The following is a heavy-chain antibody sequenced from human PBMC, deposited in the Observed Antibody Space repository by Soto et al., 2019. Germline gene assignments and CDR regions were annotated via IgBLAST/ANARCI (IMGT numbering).Heavy chain of an antibody. D-gene: IGHD2-2*01. J-gene: IGHJ4*02. CDR1: GFTFSSYW. V-gene: IGHV3-7*01. CDR2: IKQDGSEK. Sequence: EVQLVESGGGLVQPGGSLRLSCAASGFTFSSYWMSWVRQAPGKGLEWVANIKQDGSEKYYVVSVKGRFTISRDNANNSLYLQMNSLRAEDTAVYYCARGRGCSTGCHNFDYWGQGTLVNVSS. CDR3: ARGRGCSTGCHNFDY.